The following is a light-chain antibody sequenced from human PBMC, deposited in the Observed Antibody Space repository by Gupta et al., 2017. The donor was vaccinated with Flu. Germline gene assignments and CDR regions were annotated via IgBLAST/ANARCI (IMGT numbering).Light chain of an antibody. CDR2: QVT. CDR3: SSYTFTATRGV. Sequence: SGIGGYNYDSRQQQKSGVAPKHLSYQVTRRPAGVSDRYSGYKSDHTASLTISRLQAEDEATYHCSSYTFTATRGVFGGGTTVTVL. V-gene: IGLV2-14*01. J-gene: IGLJ3*02. CDR1: SGIGGYNY.